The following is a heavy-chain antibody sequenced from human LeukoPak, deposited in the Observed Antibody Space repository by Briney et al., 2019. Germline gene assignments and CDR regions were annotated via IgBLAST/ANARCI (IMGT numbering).Heavy chain of an antibody. CDR3: ARGEVDQLLTNFDY. CDR2: IYYSGGT. D-gene: IGHD2-2*01. J-gene: IGHJ4*02. Sequence: SETLSLTCSVSGGSISSSSNYWGWIRQPPGKGLEWIATIYYSGGTYYNPSLKSRVTISVDTSKNQFSLKLSSVTAADTAVYYCARGEVDQLLTNFDYWGQGTLVTVSS. V-gene: IGHV4-39*07. CDR1: GGSISSSSNY.